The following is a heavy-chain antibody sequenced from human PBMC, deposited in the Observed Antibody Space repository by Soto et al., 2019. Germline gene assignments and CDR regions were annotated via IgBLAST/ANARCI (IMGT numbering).Heavy chain of an antibody. V-gene: IGHV3-30*18. J-gene: IGHJ4*02. CDR1: GFTFSSYG. D-gene: IGHD2-15*01. CDR3: AKEIVVVVVAASDY. CDR2: ISYDGSNK. Sequence: GGSLRLCCAASGFTFSSYGMHWVRQAPGKGLEWVAVISYDGSNKYYADSVKGRFTISRDNSKNTLYLQMNSLRAEDTAVYYCAKEIVVVVVAASDYWGQGTLVTVSS.